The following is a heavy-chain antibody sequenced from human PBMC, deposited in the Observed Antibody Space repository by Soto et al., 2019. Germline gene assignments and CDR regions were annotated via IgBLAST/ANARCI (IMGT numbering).Heavy chain of an antibody. J-gene: IGHJ4*02. V-gene: IGHV3-30*18. CDR2: MSYDGSNK. D-gene: IGHD3-9*01. Sequence: PGLSLRLSCIAYGFTFSMYGMHWFRQAPGKGLEWVAVMSYDGSNKWYADSVEGRFDVSRDNSKNTLFLEMNSLRAEDTGLYYCVKKAESETLTGFDYFDYWGQGVSVTVS. CDR1: GFTFSMYG. CDR3: VKKAESETLTGFDYFDY.